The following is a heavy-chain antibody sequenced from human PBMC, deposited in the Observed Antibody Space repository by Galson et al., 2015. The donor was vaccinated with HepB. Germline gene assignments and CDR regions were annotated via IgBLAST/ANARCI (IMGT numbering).Heavy chain of an antibody. J-gene: IGHJ6*02. V-gene: IGHV1-18*01. D-gene: IGHD3-9*01. Sequence: SVKVSCKASGYTFTSYGISWVRQAPGQGLEWMGWISAYNGNTNYAQKLQGRVTMTTDTSTSTAYMELRILRSDDTAVYYCARVIMGLRYFDWLSTPLGMDVWGQGTTVTVSS. CDR2: ISAYNGNT. CDR3: ARVIMGLRYFDWLSTPLGMDV. CDR1: GYTFTSYG.